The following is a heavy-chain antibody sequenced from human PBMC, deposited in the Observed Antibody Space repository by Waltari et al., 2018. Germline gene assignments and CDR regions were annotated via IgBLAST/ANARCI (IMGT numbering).Heavy chain of an antibody. CDR2: ISYDGSKK. V-gene: IGHV3-30-3*01. D-gene: IGHD3-3*02. CDR1: GFTFSSYA. CDR3: ARDDHFWSGHPHYMDV. J-gene: IGHJ6*03. Sequence: QVQLVESGGGAVQPGRSLRLSCAVSGFTFSSYAFHWVLQAPGKGLEWVAGISYDGSKKYYADFVKGRFTISRDNSKNTAYMQMESLRDEDTAIYYCARDDHFWSGHPHYMDVWGKGTTVIVSS.